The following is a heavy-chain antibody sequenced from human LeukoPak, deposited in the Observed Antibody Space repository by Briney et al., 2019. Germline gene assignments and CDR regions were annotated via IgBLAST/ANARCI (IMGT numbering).Heavy chain of an antibody. CDR2: ISSSSSYI. Sequence: GGSLRLSCAASGFTFSSYSMNWVRQAPGKGLEWVSSISSSSSYIYYADSVKGRFTISRDNAKNPLYLQMNSLRAEDTAVYYCARGFRNTAMVYHYWGQGTLVTVSS. CDR3: ARGFRNTAMVYHY. CDR1: GFTFSSYS. J-gene: IGHJ4*02. V-gene: IGHV3-21*01. D-gene: IGHD5-18*01.